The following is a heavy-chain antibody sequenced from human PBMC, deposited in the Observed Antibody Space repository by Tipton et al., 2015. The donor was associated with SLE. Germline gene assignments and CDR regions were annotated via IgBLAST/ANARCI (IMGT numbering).Heavy chain of an antibody. Sequence: GLVKPSETLSLTCVVSGYSISSGYYWGWIRQAPGKGLEWIGNVYNSGSTYYNPSLKSRVTMSVDTSKNQFSLKLSSVTAADTAVYYCASPRSTWRADAFDIWGQGTMVTVSS. J-gene: IGHJ3*02. CDR2: VYNSGST. CDR3: ASPRSTWRADAFDI. CDR1: GYSISSGYY. V-gene: IGHV4-38-2*01. D-gene: IGHD5-12*01.